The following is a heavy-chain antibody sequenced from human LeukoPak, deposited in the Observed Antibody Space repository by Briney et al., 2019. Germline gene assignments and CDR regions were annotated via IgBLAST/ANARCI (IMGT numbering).Heavy chain of an antibody. CDR3: ARDEVAVAGLCGMDV. D-gene: IGHD6-19*01. J-gene: IGHJ6*02. V-gene: IGHV3-30-3*01. CDR1: GFIFSNCA. Sequence: GGSLRLSCAASGFIFSNCAMHWDRQAPGKGLEWVAIISYDGGNRYYADSVKGRFTISRDNSKNTLYLQMNSLRAEDTAEYYCARDEVAVAGLCGMDVWGQGTTVTVSS. CDR2: ISYDGGNR.